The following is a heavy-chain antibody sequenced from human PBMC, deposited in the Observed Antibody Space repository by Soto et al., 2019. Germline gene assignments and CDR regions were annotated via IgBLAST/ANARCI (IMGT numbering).Heavy chain of an antibody. CDR3: AQYSYGRDAFDI. D-gene: IGHD5-18*01. CDR1: GGSFSGYY. V-gene: IGHV4-34*01. Sequence: QVQLQQWGAGLLKPSETLSLTCAVYGGSFSGYYWSWIRQPPGKGLEWIGEINHSGSTNYNPSLKSRVTISVDTSKNQFSLKLSSVTAADTAVYYCAQYSYGRDAFDIWGQGTMVTVSS. J-gene: IGHJ3*02. CDR2: INHSGST.